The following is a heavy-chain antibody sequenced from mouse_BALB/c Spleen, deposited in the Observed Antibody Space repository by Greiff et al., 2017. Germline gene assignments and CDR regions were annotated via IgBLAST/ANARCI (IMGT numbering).Heavy chain of an antibody. V-gene: IGHV10-1*02. D-gene: IGHD3-3*01. CDR1: GFTFNTYA. CDR3: VRQGGRGYFDV. J-gene: IGHJ1*01. CDR2: IRSKSNNYAT. Sequence: EVKLVESGGGLVQPKGSLKLSCAASGFTFNTYAMNWVRQAPGKGLEWVARIRSKSNNYATYYADSVKDRFTISRDDSQSMLYLQMNNLKTEDTAMYYCVRQGGRGYFDVWGAGTTVTVSS.